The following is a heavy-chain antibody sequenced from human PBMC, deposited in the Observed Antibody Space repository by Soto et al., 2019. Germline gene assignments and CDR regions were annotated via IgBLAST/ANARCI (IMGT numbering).Heavy chain of an antibody. Sequence: SVKVSCKASGYTFTFRYLHCVRQAPGQALEWMGWITPFKSDTNYAQKFQDRVTITRDRSVSTAYMELSNLRSDDTAMYYCARSPFAGSDAFDIWGQGTMVTVSS. CDR1: GYTFTFRY. D-gene: IGHD1-1*01. V-gene: IGHV1-45*02. CDR3: ARSPFAGSDAFDI. J-gene: IGHJ3*02. CDR2: ITPFKSDT.